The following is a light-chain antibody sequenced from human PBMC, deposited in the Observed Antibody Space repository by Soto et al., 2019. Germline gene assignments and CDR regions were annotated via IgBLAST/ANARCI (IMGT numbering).Light chain of an antibody. CDR1: QSISNW. Sequence: DIQMTQSPSTLSASVGDRVTITCRASQSISNWLAWYQQKPGKAPKLLMYKASSLESGVPTSFSGSGSATEFTPSISGLQRDDFGTYYCQQYDSYPRTFGQGTKVEIK. CDR3: QQYDSYPRT. J-gene: IGKJ1*01. CDR2: KAS. V-gene: IGKV1-5*03.